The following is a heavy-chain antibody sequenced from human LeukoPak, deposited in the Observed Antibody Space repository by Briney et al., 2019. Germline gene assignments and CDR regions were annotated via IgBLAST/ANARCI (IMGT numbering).Heavy chain of an antibody. CDR2: MNPKSGDT. CDR3: ARGRYMDV. V-gene: IGHV1-8*03. CDR1: GGTFSSYA. J-gene: IGHJ6*04. Sequence: ASVKVSCKASGGTFSSYAISWVRQATGQGLEWMGWMNPKSGDTGYEQKFQARVTISRDSSISTVYMELSSLRPEDTALYYCARGRYMDVWGKGTTVTVSS.